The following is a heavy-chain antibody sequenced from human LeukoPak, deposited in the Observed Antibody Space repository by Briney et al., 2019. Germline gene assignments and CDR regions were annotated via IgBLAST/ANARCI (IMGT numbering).Heavy chain of an antibody. Sequence: GGSLRLSCAASGFDFSNYWMSWVRQAPGKGLEWVSAISGGGGNAYYADSVKGRFTISRDNSKNMLYLQMNSLRAEDTALYYCAKDCHQGGGTEEGVDFDYWGQGTLVTVSS. J-gene: IGHJ4*02. D-gene: IGHD3-16*01. CDR2: ISGGGGNA. V-gene: IGHV3-23*01. CDR1: GFDFSNYW. CDR3: AKDCHQGGGTEEGVDFDY.